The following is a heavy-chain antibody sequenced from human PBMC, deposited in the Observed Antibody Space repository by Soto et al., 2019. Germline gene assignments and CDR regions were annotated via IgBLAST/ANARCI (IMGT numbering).Heavy chain of an antibody. V-gene: IGHV1-18*01. D-gene: IGHD6-19*01. CDR1: GYSFITYG. CDR3: AREGAVYSSGWYGFDP. CDR2: ISGYNGNT. J-gene: IGHJ5*02. Sequence: QVQLVQSGAEVKKPGASVKVSCKASGYSFITYGISWVRQAPGQGLEWMGWISGYNGNTNYAQKFQGRVTMTTDTSTNTAYMELRRLRSDDTAVYYCAREGAVYSSGWYGFDPWGQGTLVTVSS.